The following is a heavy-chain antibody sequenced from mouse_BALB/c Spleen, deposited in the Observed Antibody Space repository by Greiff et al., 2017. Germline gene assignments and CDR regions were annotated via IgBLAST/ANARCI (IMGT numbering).Heavy chain of an antibody. CDR2: IFPGSGNT. J-gene: IGHJ2*01. CDR3: AREGGYSFDY. CDR1: GYSFTSYY. V-gene: IGHV1-66*01. Sequence: QVQLQQSGPELVKPGASVKISCKASGYSFTSYYIHWVKQRPGQGLEWIGWIFPGSGNTKYNEKFKGKATLTADTSSSTAYMQLSSLTSEDSAVYFCAREGGYSFDYWGQGTTLTVSS.